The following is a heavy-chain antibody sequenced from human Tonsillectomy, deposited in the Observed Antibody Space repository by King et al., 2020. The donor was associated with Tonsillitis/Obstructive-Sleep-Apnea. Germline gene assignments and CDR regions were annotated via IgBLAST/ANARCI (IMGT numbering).Heavy chain of an antibody. CDR3: AREVYGDSSWYGLDV. Sequence: QLVQSGAEVKKPVSAVKVSCKPSGGTFSSYAISWVRQAPGQGVEWMGAIIPILDIAQYAQKFQGRVTITADKSTSTVYMELSSLRSDDTAVYFCAREVYGDSSWYGLDVWGQGTTVTVSS. V-gene: IGHV1-69*10. D-gene: IGHD2-21*01. J-gene: IGHJ6*02. CDR2: IIPILDIA. CDR1: GGTFSSYA.